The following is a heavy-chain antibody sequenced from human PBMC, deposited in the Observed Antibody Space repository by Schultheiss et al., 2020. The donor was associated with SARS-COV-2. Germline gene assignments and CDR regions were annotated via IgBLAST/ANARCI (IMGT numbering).Heavy chain of an antibody. D-gene: IGHD6-6*01. CDR1: AFTFSSYA. Sequence: GGSLRLSCAGSAFTFSSYAMHWVRQTPGKGLEWVTAISHDTNYKHYADSVNGRFTISRDNSRDTMYLQMNSLRREDTAIYYCAKPTKYTSSSGFDYWGHGTLVTVSS. V-gene: IGHV3-30*18. CDR2: ISHDTNYK. J-gene: IGHJ4*01. CDR3: AKPTKYTSSSGFDY.